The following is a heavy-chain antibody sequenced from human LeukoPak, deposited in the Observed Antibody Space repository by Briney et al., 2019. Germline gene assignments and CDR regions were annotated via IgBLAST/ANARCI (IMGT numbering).Heavy chain of an antibody. J-gene: IGHJ4*02. CDR3: AKATEDSGWAYFDY. V-gene: IGHV3-30*18. D-gene: IGHD6-19*01. Sequence: HPGGSLRLSCAASGFTFSSYGMHWVRQAPGKGREWVAIISYDGSNKYYGDSVKGRFTISRDNYKNTLYLQMNSLRAEDTAVYYCAKATEDSGWAYFDYWGQGTLVTVSS. CDR1: GFTFSSYG. CDR2: ISYDGSNK.